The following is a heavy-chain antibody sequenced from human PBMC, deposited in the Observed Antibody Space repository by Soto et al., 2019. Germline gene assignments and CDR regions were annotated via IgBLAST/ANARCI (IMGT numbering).Heavy chain of an antibody. J-gene: IGHJ4*02. D-gene: IGHD5-18*01. V-gene: IGHV4-61*01. CDR2: IYSSGST. CDR1: DGSVSSGSYY. Sequence: SETLSLTCTVSDGSVSSGSYYWNWIRQPPGKGLEWIGYIYSSGSTNYNPSLKSRVTISADTSKNQVSLKLTSVTAADTAVYYCARDHPHSYGIYYFDYWGQGTLVTVSS. CDR3: ARDHPHSYGIYYFDY.